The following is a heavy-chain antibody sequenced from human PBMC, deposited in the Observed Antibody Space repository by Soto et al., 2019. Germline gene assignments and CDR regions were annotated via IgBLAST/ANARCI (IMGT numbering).Heavy chain of an antibody. CDR1: EYTLSPDH. J-gene: IGHJ4*01. D-gene: IGHD2-2*01. Sequence: PGRTPRLSCAVPEYTLSPDHISCSCHVPKKGLEWVSVIYSGGSTYYADSVKGRSTISRDNSKNTLYLQMNSLRAEDTAVYYCSSYLSCHDQRALLAYWTRGSLVTV. CDR2: IYSGGST. V-gene: IGHV3-66*01. CDR3: SSYLSCHDQRALLAY.